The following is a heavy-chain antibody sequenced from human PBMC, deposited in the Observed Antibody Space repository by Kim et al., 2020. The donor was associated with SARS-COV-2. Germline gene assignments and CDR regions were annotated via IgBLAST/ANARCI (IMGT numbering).Heavy chain of an antibody. CDR1: GGSFSGYY. Sequence: SETLSLTCAVYGGSFSGYYWSWIRQPPGKGLEWIGEINHSGSTNYNPSLKSRVTISVDTSKNQFSLKLSSVTAADTAVYYCARGPRVTMPRDLGYFDYWGQGTLVTVSS. D-gene: IGHD3-10*01. CDR3: ARGPRVTMPRDLGYFDY. V-gene: IGHV4-34*01. CDR2: INHSGST. J-gene: IGHJ4*02.